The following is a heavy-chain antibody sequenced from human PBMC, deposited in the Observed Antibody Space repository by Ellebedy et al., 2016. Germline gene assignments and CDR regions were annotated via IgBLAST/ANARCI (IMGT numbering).Heavy chain of an antibody. CDR1: GFTFSDHF. D-gene: IGHD5-18*01. V-gene: IGHV3-53*01. CDR3: AESGYSYAWGH. CDR2: TSPGGDT. Sequence: GGSLRLSCAASGFTFSDHFMDWIRQAPGRGPEWVSMTSPGGDTYYAISVRGRFTMSRDNSKNTLHLQMNSLTAEDTAVYFCAESGYSYAWGHWGQGTLVTVS. J-gene: IGHJ4*02.